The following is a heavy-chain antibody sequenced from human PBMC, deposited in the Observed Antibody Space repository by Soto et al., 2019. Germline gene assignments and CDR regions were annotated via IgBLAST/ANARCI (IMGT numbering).Heavy chain of an antibody. CDR1: VGSIISSTYY. CDR2: IYYLGGT. D-gene: IGHD3-16*02. Sequence: SETLSLTCTVSVGSIISSTYYWGWIRQPPGKGLEWIGSIYYLGGTYYNPSLESRVTISVDTSRTQFSLKLNSVTAADTALYFCARSLSSDFNWFDPWGRGTLVTVSS. CDR3: ARSLSSDFNWFDP. J-gene: IGHJ5*02. V-gene: IGHV4-39*01.